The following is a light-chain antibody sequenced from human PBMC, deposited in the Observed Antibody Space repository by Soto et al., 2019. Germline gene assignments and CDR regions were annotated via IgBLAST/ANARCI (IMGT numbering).Light chain of an antibody. V-gene: IGLV2-11*01. Sequence: QSALTQPRSVSGSPGQSVTISCTGTSSDVGAYNFVSWYQQHPGRVPKLMIYDVSRRPSGVPDRFSGSKSGNPASLTISGLQADDEADYYCCSYAGSYTLVFGGGTKLTVL. CDR3: CSYAGSYTLV. CDR1: SSDVGAYNF. CDR2: DVS. J-gene: IGLJ3*02.